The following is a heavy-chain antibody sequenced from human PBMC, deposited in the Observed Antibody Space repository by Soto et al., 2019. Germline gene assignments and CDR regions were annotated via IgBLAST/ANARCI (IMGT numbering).Heavy chain of an antibody. Sequence: VQLLESGGGLVQPGGSLRLSCAASGFTFSSYAMSWVRQAPGKGLEWVSAISGSGGSTYYADSVKGRFTISRDNSKNSLYLQMNSLRAEDTAVYYCAKMTSGSYGRNYGMDVWGQGTTVTVSS. V-gene: IGHV3-23*01. D-gene: IGHD5-18*01. J-gene: IGHJ6*02. CDR2: ISGSGGST. CDR3: AKMTSGSYGRNYGMDV. CDR1: GFTFSSYA.